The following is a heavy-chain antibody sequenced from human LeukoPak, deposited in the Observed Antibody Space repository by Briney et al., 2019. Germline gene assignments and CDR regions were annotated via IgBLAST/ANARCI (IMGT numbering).Heavy chain of an antibody. CDR3: ARRYFDY. CDR1: GFTFSSYA. Sequence: PGGSLRLSCAASGFTFSSYAMHWVRQAPGKGLEWVAVISYDGSNKYYADSVKGRFTISRDNAKNSLYLQMNSLRAEDTAVYYCARRYFDYWGPGTLVTVSS. V-gene: IGHV3-30-3*01. CDR2: ISYDGSNK. J-gene: IGHJ4*02.